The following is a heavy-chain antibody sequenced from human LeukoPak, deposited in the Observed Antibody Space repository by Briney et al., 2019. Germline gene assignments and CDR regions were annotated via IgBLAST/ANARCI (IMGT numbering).Heavy chain of an antibody. CDR1: GGSISSSNW. CDR2: IYHSGST. Sequence: PSGTLSLTCAVSGGSISSSNWWSWVRQPPGKGLEWIGEIYHSGSTNYNPSLKSRVTISVDKSKNQFSLKLSSVTAADTAVYYCARGPYKYDGSGAFDIWGQGTMVTVSS. V-gene: IGHV4-4*02. CDR3: ARGPYKYDGSGAFDI. D-gene: IGHD3-22*01. J-gene: IGHJ3*02.